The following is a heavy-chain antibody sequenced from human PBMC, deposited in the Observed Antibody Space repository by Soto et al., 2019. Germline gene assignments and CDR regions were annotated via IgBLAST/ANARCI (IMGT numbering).Heavy chain of an antibody. CDR2: INSSSSYT. Sequence: QVQLVESGGGLVKPGGSLRLSCAASGFTFSDYYMIWIRQAPGEGLEWVSYINSSSSYTNYADSVKGRFTISRDNAKNSLYLQMKSLRAEDSAVYYCARTIAAGGRRRYFDLCGRGTLVPVSS. V-gene: IGHV3-11*05. D-gene: IGHD6-13*01. CDR1: GFTFSDYY. J-gene: IGHJ2*01. CDR3: ARTIAAGGRRRYFDL.